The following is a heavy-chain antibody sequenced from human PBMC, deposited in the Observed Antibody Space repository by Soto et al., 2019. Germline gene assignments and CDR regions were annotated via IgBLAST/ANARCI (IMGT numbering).Heavy chain of an antibody. D-gene: IGHD6-6*01. CDR3: ARDGTIAARPWSIDYFDY. CDR1: GFTFSSYG. CDR2: IWYDGSNK. V-gene: IGHV3-33*01. J-gene: IGHJ4*02. Sequence: PGGSLRLSCAASGFTFSSYGMHWVRQAPGKGLEWVAVIWYDGSNKYYADSVKGRFTISRDNSKNTLYLQMNSLRAEDTAVYYCARDGTIAARPWSIDYFDYWGQGTLVTVSS.